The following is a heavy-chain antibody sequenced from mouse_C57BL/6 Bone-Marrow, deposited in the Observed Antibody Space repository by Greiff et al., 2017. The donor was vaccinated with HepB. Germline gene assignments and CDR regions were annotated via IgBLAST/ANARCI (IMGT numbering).Heavy chain of an antibody. CDR1: GFTFSSYG. D-gene: IGHD1-1*01. V-gene: IGHV5-6*02. J-gene: IGHJ2*01. CDR3: ATYGPGDD. Sequence: DVMLVESGGDLVKPGGSLKLSCAASGFTFSSYGMSWVRQTPDKRLEWVATISSGGSYTYYPDSVKGRFTISRDNAKNTLYLQMSSLKSEDTAMYYCATYGPGDDWGQGTTLTVSS. CDR2: ISSGGSYT.